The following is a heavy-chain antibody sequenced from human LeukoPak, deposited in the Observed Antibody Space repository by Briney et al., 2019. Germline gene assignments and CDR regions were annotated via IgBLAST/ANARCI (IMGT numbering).Heavy chain of an antibody. V-gene: IGHV4-39*01. CDR2: IYYSGST. CDR1: GGSISSSSNY. D-gene: IGHD4-17*01. CDR3: ARNYGDYGSPSDY. J-gene: IGHJ4*02. Sequence: SETLSLTCTVFGGSISSSSNYWGWIRQPPGKGLEWIGSIYYSGSTYYNPSLKSRVTISVDTSKNQFSLKLSSVTAADTAVYYCARNYGDYGSPSDYWGQGTLVTVSS.